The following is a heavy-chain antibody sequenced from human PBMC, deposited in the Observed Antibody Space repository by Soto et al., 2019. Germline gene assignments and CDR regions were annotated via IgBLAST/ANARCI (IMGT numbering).Heavy chain of an antibody. V-gene: IGHV3-74*01. CDR3: ARSSTTPNCSSTSCPTDQFDY. Sequence: GGSLRLSCAASGFTFSSYWMHWVRQAPGKGLVWVSRINSDGSSTSYADSVKGRFTISRDNAKNTLYLQMNSLRAEDTAVYYCARSSTTPNCSSTSCPTDQFDYWGQGTLVTVSS. CDR1: GFTFSSYW. D-gene: IGHD2-2*01. J-gene: IGHJ4*02. CDR2: INSDGSST.